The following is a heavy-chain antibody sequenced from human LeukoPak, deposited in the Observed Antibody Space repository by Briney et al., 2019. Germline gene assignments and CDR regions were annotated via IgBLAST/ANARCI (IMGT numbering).Heavy chain of an antibody. CDR1: GGSISSYY. CDR3: ARDQGLRRGYSYGPAYY. CDR2: IYYSGST. V-gene: IGHV4-59*01. D-gene: IGHD5-18*01. J-gene: IGHJ4*02. Sequence: ASETLSLTCTVSGGSISSYYWSWIRQPPGKGLEWIGYIYYSGSTNYNPSLKSRVTISVDTSKNQFSLKLSSVTAADTAVYYCARDQGLRRGYSYGPAYYWGQGTLVTVSS.